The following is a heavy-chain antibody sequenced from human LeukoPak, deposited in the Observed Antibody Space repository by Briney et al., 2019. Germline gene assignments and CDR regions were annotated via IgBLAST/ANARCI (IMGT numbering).Heavy chain of an antibody. CDR1: GLTFSSYE. J-gene: IGHJ4*02. Sequence: GGSLRLSCAASGLTFSSYEMNWVRQAPGKGLEWVSYISSSGSTIYYADSVKGRFTISRDNAKNSLYLQMNSLRAEDTAVYYCARDWKVRGVIIPFDYWGQGTLVTVSS. CDR2: ISSSGSTI. CDR3: ARDWKVRGVIIPFDY. V-gene: IGHV3-48*03. D-gene: IGHD3-10*01.